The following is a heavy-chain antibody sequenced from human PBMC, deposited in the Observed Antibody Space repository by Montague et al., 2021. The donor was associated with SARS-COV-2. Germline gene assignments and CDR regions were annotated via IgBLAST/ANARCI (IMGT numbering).Heavy chain of an antibody. V-gene: IGHV2-5*02. CDR1: GFSLRTSGVG. Sequence: PALVKPTQTLTLTCSFSGFSLRTSGVGVGWIRQPPGKALEWLAVIYWDDDKRYSPSLKSRLTITKDTSKHQVVLTMTNMDPVDTATYYCVHSYADYLFDYWGQGTLVSVSS. D-gene: IGHD4-17*01. CDR2: IYWDDDK. CDR3: VHSYADYLFDY. J-gene: IGHJ4*02.